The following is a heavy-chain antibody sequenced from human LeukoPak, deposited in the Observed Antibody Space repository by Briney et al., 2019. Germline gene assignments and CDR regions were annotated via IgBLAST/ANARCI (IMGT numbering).Heavy chain of an antibody. D-gene: IGHD2-21*02. Sequence: GRSLRLSCGASGFTFSSYGMHGVRQAPGKGLEWVALIWYDGSNKYYADSVKGRFTISRDNSKNTVYQQMNSLRAEDTAVYSCAREHIVVVPAVYYFDYWGQGTLVTVSS. CDR1: GFTFSSYG. CDR3: AREHIVVVPAVYYFDY. J-gene: IGHJ4*02. V-gene: IGHV3-33*01. CDR2: IWYDGSNK.